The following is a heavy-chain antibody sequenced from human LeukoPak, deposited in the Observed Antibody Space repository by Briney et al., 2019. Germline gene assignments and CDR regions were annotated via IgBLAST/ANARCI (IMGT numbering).Heavy chain of an antibody. Sequence: PGESLKISCAASGFTFNNYAMTWVRQAPGKGPEWVSTISGGGDNTYYADSVRGRFTISRDNVKNTLHQQMNSLRVEDTAVYYCAKDRVVRGVMGTGAYWGQGTLVTVSS. CDR2: ISGGGDNT. J-gene: IGHJ4*02. V-gene: IGHV3-23*01. CDR3: AKDRVVRGVMGTGAY. CDR1: GFTFNNYA. D-gene: IGHD3-10*02.